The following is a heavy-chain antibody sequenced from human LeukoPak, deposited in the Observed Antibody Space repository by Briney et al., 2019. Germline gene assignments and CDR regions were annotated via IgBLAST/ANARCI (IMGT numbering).Heavy chain of an antibody. CDR2: IYSGDST. J-gene: IGHJ4*02. D-gene: IGHD4-23*01. CDR3: ARENGGGNPFDY. CDR1: GFSVSSKY. V-gene: IGHV3-53*01. Sequence: GGSLRLSCAVSGFSVSSKYMSWVRQAPGKGLEWVSVIYSGDSTYYADSVKGRFTISRDNSKNTLYLQMNSLRAEDTAVYCCARENGGGNPFDYWGQGTLVTVSS.